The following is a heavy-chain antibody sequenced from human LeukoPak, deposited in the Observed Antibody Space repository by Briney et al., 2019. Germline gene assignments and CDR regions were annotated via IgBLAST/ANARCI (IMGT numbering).Heavy chain of an antibody. CDR2: ISPSGDRT. D-gene: IGHD3-22*01. Sequence: PGGSLRLSCAASGFTFSSYAMSWVRPAPGKGLEWVSFISPSGDRTSNADSVEGRFTISRDNTKSTLYLQMNSLRDEDTGVYYCAIMHGYYDGSGFWVQWGQGTLVTVSS. V-gene: IGHV3-23*01. CDR1: GFTFSSYA. CDR3: AIMHGYYDGSGFWVQ. J-gene: IGHJ4*02.